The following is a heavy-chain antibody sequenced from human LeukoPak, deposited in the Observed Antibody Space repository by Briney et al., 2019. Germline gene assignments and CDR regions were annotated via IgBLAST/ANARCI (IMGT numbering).Heavy chain of an antibody. V-gene: IGHV1-69*05. J-gene: IGHJ3*02. CDR2: IIPIFGTA. CDR1: GGTFSSYA. Sequence: ASVKVSCKASGGTFSSYAISWVRQAPGQGLEWMGGIIPIFGTANYAQKFQGRVTITTDESTSTAYMELSSLRSEDTAVYYCARKNGLVSSGWEGGAFDIWGQGTMVTVSS. CDR3: ARKNGLVSSGWEGGAFDI. D-gene: IGHD6-19*01.